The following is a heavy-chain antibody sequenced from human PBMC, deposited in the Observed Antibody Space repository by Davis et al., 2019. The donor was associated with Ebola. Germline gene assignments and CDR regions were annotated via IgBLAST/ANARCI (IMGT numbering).Heavy chain of an antibody. CDR3: ASSVFGVVIPTFYFDY. CDR1: GGSFSGYY. CDR2: INHRGST. J-gene: IGHJ4*02. V-gene: IGHV4-34*01. Sequence: SETLSLTCAVYGGSFSGYYWSWIRQPPGKGLEWIGEINHRGSTSYNPSLKSRVTISLDTSKNQFSLKLNSVTAADTAVYFCASSVFGVVIPTFYFDYWGRGTPVIVSS. D-gene: IGHD3-3*01.